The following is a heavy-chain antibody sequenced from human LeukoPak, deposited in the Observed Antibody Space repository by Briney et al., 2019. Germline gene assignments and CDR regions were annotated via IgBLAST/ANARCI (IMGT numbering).Heavy chain of an antibody. CDR1: GGSISSYY. Sequence: SETLSLTCTVSGGSISSYYWSWIRQPPGKGLEWIGYIFYTGSTNYNPSLKSRVTISVLTSKNRFSLKLSSVTAADTAVYYCARHFRIAVAGTLAWFDPWGQGTLVTVSS. CDR3: ARHFRIAVAGTLAWFDP. J-gene: IGHJ5*02. V-gene: IGHV4-59*08. D-gene: IGHD6-19*01. CDR2: IFYTGST.